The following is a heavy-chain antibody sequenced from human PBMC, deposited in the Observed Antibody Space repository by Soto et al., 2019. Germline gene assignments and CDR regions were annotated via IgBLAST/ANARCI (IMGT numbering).Heavy chain of an antibody. Sequence: EVQLLESGGGLVQPGGSLRLSCAASGFTFSSYAMSWVRQAPGKGLEWVSAISGSGGSTYYADSVKGRFTSSRDNSKNTLYLQMNSLRAEDTAVYYCAKHAVQEWLRFGYFDLWGRGTLVTVSS. CDR1: GFTFSSYA. J-gene: IGHJ2*01. CDR3: AKHAVQEWLRFGYFDL. V-gene: IGHV3-23*01. D-gene: IGHD5-12*01. CDR2: ISGSGGST.